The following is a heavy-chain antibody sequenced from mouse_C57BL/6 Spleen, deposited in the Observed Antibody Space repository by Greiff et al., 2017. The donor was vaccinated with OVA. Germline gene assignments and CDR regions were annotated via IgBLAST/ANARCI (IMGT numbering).Heavy chain of an antibody. D-gene: IGHD2-4*01. J-gene: IGHJ2*01. Sequence: EVKVVESGGGLVKPGGSLKLSCAASGFTFSDYGMHWVRQAPEQGLEWVAYISSGSSTIYYADTVKGRFTISRDNAKNTLFLQMTSLRSEDTAMYYCARGDYGYFDYWGQGTTLTVSS. CDR2: ISSGSSTI. CDR3: ARGDYGYFDY. CDR1: GFTFSDYG. V-gene: IGHV5-17*01.